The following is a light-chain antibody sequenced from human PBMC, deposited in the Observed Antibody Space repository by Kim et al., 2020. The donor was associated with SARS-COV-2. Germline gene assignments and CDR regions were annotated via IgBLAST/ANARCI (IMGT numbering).Light chain of an antibody. Sequence: GHSITISCTGTSSDIGTFHYVSWFQQHPGKVPKRIIYNVGNRPSGVSNRFSGSKSGNTASLTISGLQAEDEADYYCSSYTGSTTVVFGGGTQLTVL. CDR2: NVG. CDR1: SSDIGTFHY. J-gene: IGLJ2*01. CDR3: SSYTGSTTVV. V-gene: IGLV2-14*03.